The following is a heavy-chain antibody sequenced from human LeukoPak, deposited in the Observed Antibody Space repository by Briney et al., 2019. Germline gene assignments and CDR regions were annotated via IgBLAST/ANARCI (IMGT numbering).Heavy chain of an antibody. J-gene: IGHJ5*01. V-gene: IGHV1-18*01. D-gene: IGHD3-16*02. Sequence: ASVKVSCKASGYTFISYTISWVRQAPGQGLEWMGWISPYNDNTDYAQKFQGRVSMTTDTATRTAYMELRSLRSDDTAVYYCAREAEVWGSFRYFDSWGQGTLVNVSS. CDR1: GYTFISYT. CDR2: ISPYNDNT. CDR3: AREAEVWGSFRYFDS.